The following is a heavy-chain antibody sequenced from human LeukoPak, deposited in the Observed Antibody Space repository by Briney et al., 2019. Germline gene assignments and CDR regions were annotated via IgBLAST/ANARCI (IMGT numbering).Heavy chain of an antibody. J-gene: IGHJ4*02. Sequence: GGSLRLSCAASGFTFDDYAMHWVRQAPGKGLEWVSGISWNSGSIGYADSVKGRFTISGDNAKNSLYLQMNSLRAEDTALYYCAKDWGTTGSLDYWGQGTLVTVSS. D-gene: IGHD1-7*01. CDR3: AKDWGTTGSLDY. V-gene: IGHV3-9*01. CDR1: GFTFDDYA. CDR2: ISWNSGSI.